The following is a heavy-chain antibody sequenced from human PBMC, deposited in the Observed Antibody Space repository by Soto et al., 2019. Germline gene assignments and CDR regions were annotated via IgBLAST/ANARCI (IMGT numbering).Heavy chain of an antibody. CDR1: GGTFSSYA. CDR3: ARDVLDYGSGSYSDY. J-gene: IGHJ4*02. Sequence: SVKVSCKASGGTFSSYAISWVRQAPGQGLEWMGGIIPIFGTANCAQKFQGRVTITADESTSTAYMELSSLRSEDTAVYYCARDVLDYGSGSYSDYWGQGTLVTVSS. CDR2: IIPIFGTA. V-gene: IGHV1-69*13. D-gene: IGHD3-10*01.